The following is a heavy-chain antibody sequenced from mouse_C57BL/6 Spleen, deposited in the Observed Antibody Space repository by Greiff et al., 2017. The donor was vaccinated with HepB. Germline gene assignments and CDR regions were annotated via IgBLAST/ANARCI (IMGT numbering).Heavy chain of an antibody. J-gene: IGHJ2*01. CDR2: INPGSGGT. Sequence: LLESGAELVRPGTSVKVSCKASGYAFTNYLIEWVKQRPGQGLEWIGVINPGSGGTNYNEKFKGKATLTADKSSSTAYMQLSSLTSEDSAVYFCAREGGNFDYWGQGTTLTVSS. CDR1: GYAFTNYL. CDR3: AREGGNFDY. V-gene: IGHV1-54*01.